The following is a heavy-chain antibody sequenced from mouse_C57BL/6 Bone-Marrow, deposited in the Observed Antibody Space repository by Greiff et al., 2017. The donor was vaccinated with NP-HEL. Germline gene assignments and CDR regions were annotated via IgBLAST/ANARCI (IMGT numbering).Heavy chain of an antibody. CDR1: GYTFTSYW. D-gene: IGHD2-3*01. CDR3: ARGWLLPDWYFDV. Sequence: QVQLQQPGAELVKPGASVKLSCKASGYTFTSYWMHWVKQRPGQGLEWIGMIHPNSGSTNYNEKFKSKATLTVDKSSSTAYMQRSSLTSEDSAVYYCARGWLLPDWYFDVWGTGTTVTVSS. V-gene: IGHV1-64*01. CDR2: IHPNSGST. J-gene: IGHJ1*03.